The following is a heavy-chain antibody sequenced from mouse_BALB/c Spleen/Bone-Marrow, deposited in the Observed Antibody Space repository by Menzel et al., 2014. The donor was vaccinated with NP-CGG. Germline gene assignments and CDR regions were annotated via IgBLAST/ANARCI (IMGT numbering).Heavy chain of an antibody. CDR2: IRNKANGYTT. CDR3: ARDDAMDY. CDR1: GFTFTDYY. J-gene: IGHJ4*01. Sequence: EVNVVESGGGLVQPGGSLRLSCATSGFTFTDYYMSWVRQPPGKALEWLGFIRNKANGYTTEYSASVKGRFTISRDNSQSILYLQMNTLRAEDSATYYCARDDAMDYWGQGTSVTGSS. V-gene: IGHV7-3*02.